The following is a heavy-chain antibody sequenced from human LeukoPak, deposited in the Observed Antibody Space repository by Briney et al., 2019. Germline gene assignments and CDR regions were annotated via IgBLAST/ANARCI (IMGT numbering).Heavy chain of an antibody. CDR1: GGSISSYY. CDR2: IYHSGST. J-gene: IGHJ4*02. D-gene: IGHD6-13*01. V-gene: IGHV4-59*01. CDR3: AGTYSSSWYGSDY. Sequence: KPSETLSLTCTVSGGSISSYYWSWIRQPPGKGLEWIGYIYHSGSTNYNPSLKSRVTISVDTSKNQFSLKLSSVTAADTAVYYCAGTYSSSWYGSDYWGQGTLVTVSS.